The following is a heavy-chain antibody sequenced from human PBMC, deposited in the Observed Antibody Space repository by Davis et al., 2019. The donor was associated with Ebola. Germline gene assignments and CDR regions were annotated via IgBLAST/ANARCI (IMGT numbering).Heavy chain of an antibody. CDR2: INAGNGNT. D-gene: IGHD1-7*01. CDR1: GYTFTSYA. Sequence: AASVKVSCKASGYTFTSYAMHWVRQAPGQRLEWMGWINAGNGNTKYSQKFQGRVTITRDTSASTAYMELSSLRSEDTAVYYCARGELELGFGEFDYWGQGTLVTVSS. V-gene: IGHV1-3*01. J-gene: IGHJ4*02. CDR3: ARGELELGFGEFDY.